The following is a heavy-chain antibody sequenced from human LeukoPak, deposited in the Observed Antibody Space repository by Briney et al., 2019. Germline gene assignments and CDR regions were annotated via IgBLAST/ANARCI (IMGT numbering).Heavy chain of an antibody. CDR1: GGTFSSYA. V-gene: IGHV1-69*01. Sequence: SVKVSCKASGGTFSSYAISWVRQAPGHGLEWIGEIIPRSGTVNYAQKFQGRVTITADESRTIAYMELSSLGSDDTAVYYCARGSYYYESSGYSLYWGQGTLVTVSS. J-gene: IGHJ4*02. CDR2: IIPRSGTV. D-gene: IGHD3-22*01. CDR3: ARGSYYYESSGYSLY.